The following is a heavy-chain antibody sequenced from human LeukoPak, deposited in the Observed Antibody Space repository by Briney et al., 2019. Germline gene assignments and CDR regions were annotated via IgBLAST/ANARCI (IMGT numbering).Heavy chain of an antibody. CDR1: GGSFSGYY. D-gene: IGHD2-2*01. CDR3: ARGGTRPDYYFDY. CDR2: IYYSGST. J-gene: IGHJ4*02. V-gene: IGHV4-59*01. Sequence: PSETLSLTCAVYGGSFSGYYWSWIRQPPGKGLEWIGYIYYSGSTNYNSSLKSRVTISVDTSKNQFSLKLSSATAADTAVYYCARGGTRPDYYFDYWGQGTLLTVSS.